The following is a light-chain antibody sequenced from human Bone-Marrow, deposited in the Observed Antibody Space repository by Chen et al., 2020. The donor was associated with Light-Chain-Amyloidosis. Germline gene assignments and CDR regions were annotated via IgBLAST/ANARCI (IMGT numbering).Light chain of an antibody. CDR3: SSYTITNTLV. V-gene: IGLV2-14*01. CDR2: EVT. Sequence: QSALTQPASVSGSPGQSITISCTGTSSYVGGDNHVSWYQQHPDKAPKLMIYEVTNRPSWVPDRFSVSKSDNTASLTISVLQPEHEADYFCSSYTITNTLVFGSGTRVTVL. CDR1: SSYVGGDNH. J-gene: IGLJ1*01.